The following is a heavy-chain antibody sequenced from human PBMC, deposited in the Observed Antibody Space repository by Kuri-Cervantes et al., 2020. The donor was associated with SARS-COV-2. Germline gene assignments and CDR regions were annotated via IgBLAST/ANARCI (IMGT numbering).Heavy chain of an antibody. CDR1: GGTFSSYA. CDR2: IIPIFGTA. J-gene: IGHJ4*02. D-gene: IGHD3-3*01. CDR3: ARRVRGEWLSQYYFDH. Sequence: SVKVSCKASGGTFSSYAISWVRQAPGQGLEWMGGIIPIFGTANYAQKFQGRVTITADKSTSTAYMELSSLRSEDTAVYYCARRVRGEWLSQYYFDHWGQGTLVTVSS. V-gene: IGHV1-69*06.